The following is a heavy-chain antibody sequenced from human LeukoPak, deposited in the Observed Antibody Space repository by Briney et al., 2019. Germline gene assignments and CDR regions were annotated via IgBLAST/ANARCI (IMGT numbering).Heavy chain of an antibody. J-gene: IGHJ4*02. CDR1: GFTFNSYG. V-gene: IGHV3-23*01. CDR2: ISGNGGRT. D-gene: IGHD3-22*01. Sequence: GGSLRLSCAASGFTFNSYGMSWVRQAPGKGLEWVSSISGNGGRTYYADSVKGGFTTSRDNAKNTLNLQMHRLRVEDTAVCYCTRVMWDSSGFPIDYWGQGSLVTVSS. CDR3: TRVMWDSSGFPIDY.